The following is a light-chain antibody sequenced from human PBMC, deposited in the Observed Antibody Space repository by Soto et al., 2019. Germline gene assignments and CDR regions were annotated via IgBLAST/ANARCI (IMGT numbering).Light chain of an antibody. CDR1: QSITNW. CDR2: DAS. J-gene: IGKJ1*01. Sequence: DIQMTPSPSSLSASVGDGVTITCRASQSITNWLAWYQQKPGKAPKLLIYDASSLESGVPSRFSGRGSGTDFTLTISSLQPEDFATYYCLQDYDYPRTFGQGTKVDI. CDR3: LQDYDYPRT. V-gene: IGKV1-5*01.